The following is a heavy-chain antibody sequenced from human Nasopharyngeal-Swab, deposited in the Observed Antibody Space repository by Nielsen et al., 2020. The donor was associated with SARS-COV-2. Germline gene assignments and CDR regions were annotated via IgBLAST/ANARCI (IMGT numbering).Heavy chain of an antibody. J-gene: IGHJ5*02. Sequence: SETLSLTCTVSGYSISSGYYWGWIRQPPGKGLEWIGSIYHSGSTYYNPSLKSRVTISVDTSKNQFSLKLSSVTAADTAVYYCARAKQQLVLSRFHWFDPWGQGTLVTVSS. D-gene: IGHD6-13*01. V-gene: IGHV4-38-2*02. CDR3: ARAKQQLVLSRFHWFDP. CDR1: GYSISSGYY. CDR2: IYHSGST.